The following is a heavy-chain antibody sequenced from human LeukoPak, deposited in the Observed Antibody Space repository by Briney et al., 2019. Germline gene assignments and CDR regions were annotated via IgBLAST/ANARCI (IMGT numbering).Heavy chain of an antibody. D-gene: IGHD2-2*01. V-gene: IGHV1-69*05. J-gene: IGHJ4*02. CDR2: IIPIFGTA. Sequence: SVKVSCKASGGTFSSYAISWVRQAPGQGLEWMGGIIPIFGTANYAQKFQGRVTITTDESTSTAYMELSSLRSEDTAVYYCASRRALGYCSSTSCYSAVGRLDYWGQGTLVTVSS. CDR1: GGTFSSYA. CDR3: ASRRALGYCSSTSCYSAVGRLDY.